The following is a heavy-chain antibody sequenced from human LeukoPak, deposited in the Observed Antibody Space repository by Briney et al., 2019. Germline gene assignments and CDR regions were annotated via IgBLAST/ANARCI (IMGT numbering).Heavy chain of an antibody. CDR2: IHSDGGNT. CDR3: ARDTYSIAE. CDR1: GFTFSNYW. V-gene: IGHV3-74*01. J-gene: IGHJ4*02. D-gene: IGHD1-26*01. Sequence: GGSLSLSCAASGFTFSNYWMHWVRHAPGKGLVWVSLIHSDGGNTNHADSVKGRFTICRDNAKNTLYLQMNSLSVEAAAVYYCARDTYSIAEWGQGTLVTVSS.